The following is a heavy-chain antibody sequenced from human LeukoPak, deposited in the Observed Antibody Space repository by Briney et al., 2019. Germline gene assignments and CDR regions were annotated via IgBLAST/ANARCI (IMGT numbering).Heavy chain of an antibody. CDR2: ISPRSETI. CDR1: GFSFNRRG. D-gene: IGHD3-16*01. Sequence: GESLRLSCATSGFSFNRRGMNWVRHPPGKGLEWVSYISPRSETIYYAESVKGRFTVSRDDSKDSLYLQMHTLRAEDTAVYYCARINGPTVFTYYMDLWGKGTTVTVAS. V-gene: IGHV3-48*04. CDR3: ARINGPTVFTYYMDL. J-gene: IGHJ6*03.